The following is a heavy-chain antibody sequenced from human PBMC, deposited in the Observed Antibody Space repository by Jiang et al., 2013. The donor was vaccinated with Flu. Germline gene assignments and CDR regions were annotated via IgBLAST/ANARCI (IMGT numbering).Heavy chain of an antibody. CDR3: VREGYSSGWYLGYFDY. J-gene: IGHJ4*02. CDR1: GDSVSSNSAA. D-gene: IGHD6-19*01. CDR2: TYYRSNWYN. Sequence: SQTLSLTCAISGDSVSSNSAAWNWIRQSPSRGLEWLGRTYYRSNWYNDYAVSVKSRITINPDTSKNQFSLQLNPVTPEDTAVYYCVREGYSSGWYLGYFDYWGQGTLVTVSS. V-gene: IGHV6-1*01.